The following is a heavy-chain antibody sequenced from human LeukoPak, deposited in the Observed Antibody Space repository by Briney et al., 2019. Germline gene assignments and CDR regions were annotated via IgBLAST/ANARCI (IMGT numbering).Heavy chain of an antibody. CDR3: ARGVPLLRFLEWLSYDNWFDP. CDR2: INHSGST. V-gene: IGHV4-34*01. Sequence: SETLSLTCAVYGGSFSGYYWSWIRQPPGKGLEWIGEINHSGSTNYNPSLKSRVTISVDTSKNQFSLKLSSVTAADTAVYYCARGVPLLRFLEWLSYDNWFDPWGQGTLVTVSS. CDR1: GGSFSGYY. D-gene: IGHD3-3*01. J-gene: IGHJ5*02.